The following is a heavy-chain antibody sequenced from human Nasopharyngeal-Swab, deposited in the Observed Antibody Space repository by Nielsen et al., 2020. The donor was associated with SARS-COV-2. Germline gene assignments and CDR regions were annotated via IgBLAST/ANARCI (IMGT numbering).Heavy chain of an antibody. V-gene: IGHV3-48*03. CDR2: ISSSGSTI. CDR3: ARVDRITIFGVAPWAHWYFDL. CDR1: GFTFSSCE. Sequence: GESLKISCAASGFTFSSCEMNWVRQAPGKGLEWVSYISSSGSTIYYADSVKGRFTISRDNAKNSLYLQMNSLRAEDTAVYYCARVDRITIFGVAPWAHWYFDLWGRGTLVTVSS. D-gene: IGHD3-3*01. J-gene: IGHJ2*01.